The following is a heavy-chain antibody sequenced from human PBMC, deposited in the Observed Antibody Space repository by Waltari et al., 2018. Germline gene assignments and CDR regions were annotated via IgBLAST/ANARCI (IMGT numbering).Heavy chain of an antibody. CDR1: GYTFTSYY. D-gene: IGHD3-22*01. Sequence: QVQLVQSGAEVKKPGASVKVSCKASGYTFTSYYMHWVRQAPGQGREWMGVINPSGGSTSSAQEYHGRVTMTRYTSTSKVYMELSSLRSEDTAVYYCARGDYDSSGYYLDHWGRGTLVTVSS. J-gene: IGHJ2*01. V-gene: IGHV1-46*01. CDR3: ARGDYDSSGYYLDH. CDR2: INPSGGST.